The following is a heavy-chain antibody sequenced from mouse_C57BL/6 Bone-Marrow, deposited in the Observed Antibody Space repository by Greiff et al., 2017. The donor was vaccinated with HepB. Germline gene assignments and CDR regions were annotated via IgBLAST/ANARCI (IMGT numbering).Heavy chain of an antibody. Sequence: QVQLQQSGAELARPGASVKLSCKASGYTFTSYGISWVKQRTGQGLEWIGEIYPRSGNTYYNAKFQGKATLTADKSSSTAYMELRSLTSEYSAVYVCSRNDYDYGSSYFCDYWGQGTTLTVSS. D-gene: IGHD1-1*01. J-gene: IGHJ2*01. V-gene: IGHV1-81*01. CDR1: GYTFTSYG. CDR2: IYPRSGNT. CDR3: SRNDYDYGSSYFCDY.